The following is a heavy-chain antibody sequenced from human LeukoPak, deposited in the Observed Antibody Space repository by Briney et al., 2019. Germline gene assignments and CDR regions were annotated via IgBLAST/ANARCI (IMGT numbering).Heavy chain of an antibody. V-gene: IGHV4-59*01. CDR3: AREHSGDYFHH. CDR2: IYYSGST. Sequence: SETLSLTCTVSGGSISSYYWSWIRQPPGKGLEWIGYIYYSGSTNYNPSLKNRVTISVDTSKNQFSLKLSSVTAADTAVYYCAREHSGDYFHHWGQGTLVTVSS. J-gene: IGHJ4*02. CDR1: GGSISSYY. D-gene: IGHD4-17*01.